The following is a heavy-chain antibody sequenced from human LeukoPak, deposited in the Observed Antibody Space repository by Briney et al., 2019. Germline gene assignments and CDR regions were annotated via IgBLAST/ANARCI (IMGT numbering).Heavy chain of an antibody. J-gene: IGHJ4*02. CDR2: ISSSSSYI. Sequence: GGSLRLSCAASGLTFSSYSMNWVRQAPGKGLEWVSSISSSSSYIYYADSVKGRFTISRDNAKNSLYLQMNSLRAEDTAVYYCAREPPYSGSWTDFDYWGQATLVTGSS. CDR3: AREPPYSGSWTDFDY. V-gene: IGHV3-21*01. CDR1: GLTFSSYS. D-gene: IGHD6-13*01.